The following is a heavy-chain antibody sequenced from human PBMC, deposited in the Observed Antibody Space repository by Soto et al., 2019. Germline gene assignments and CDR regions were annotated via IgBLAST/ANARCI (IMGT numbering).Heavy chain of an antibody. V-gene: IGHV4-39*01. CDR3: ARSLSRYDYIWGSYRYAPDYYYMDV. CDR2: IYYSGST. J-gene: IGHJ6*03. D-gene: IGHD3-16*02. CDR1: VRSISSSSYY. Sequence: PSETLSLTCTVSVRSISSSSYYWRWIRQPPGKGLEWIGSIYYSGSTYYNPSLKSRVTISVDTSKNQFSLKLGSVTAADTAVYYCARSLSRYDYIWGSYRYAPDYYYMDVWGKGTTVT.